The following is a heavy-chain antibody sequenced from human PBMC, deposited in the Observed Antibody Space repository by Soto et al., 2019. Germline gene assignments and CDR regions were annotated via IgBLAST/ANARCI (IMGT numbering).Heavy chain of an antibody. D-gene: IGHD3-10*01. Sequence: SETLSLTCTVSGGSISSGDYYWSWIRQPPGKGLEWIGYIYYSGSTYYNPSLKSRVTISVDTSKNQFSLKLSSVTAAATAVYYCASRRTSSAFDPWGQGTLVTVSS. CDR1: GGSISSGDYY. CDR2: IYYSGST. J-gene: IGHJ5*02. V-gene: IGHV4-30-4*01. CDR3: ASRRTSSAFDP.